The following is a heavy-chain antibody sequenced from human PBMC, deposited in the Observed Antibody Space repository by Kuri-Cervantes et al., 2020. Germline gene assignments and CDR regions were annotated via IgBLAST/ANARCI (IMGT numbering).Heavy chain of an antibody. Sequence: LRLSCAVSGGSISSGGYSWSWIRQPSGKGLEWIGYIYHSGSTYYNPSLKSRVTISVDRSKNQFSLKLSSVTAADTAVYYCARAPGDYGLEGNNWFDPWGQGTLVTVSS. CDR2: IYHSGST. J-gene: IGHJ5*02. V-gene: IGHV4-30-2*01. D-gene: IGHD4-17*01. CDR1: GGSISSGGYS. CDR3: ARAPGDYGLEGNNWFDP.